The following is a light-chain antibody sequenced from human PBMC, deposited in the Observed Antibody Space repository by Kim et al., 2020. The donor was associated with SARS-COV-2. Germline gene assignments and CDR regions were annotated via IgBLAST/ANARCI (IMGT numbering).Light chain of an antibody. CDR2: RNN. J-gene: IGLJ2*01. CDR3: LTWDDSVSAVL. CDR1: ISNIGSNN. Sequence: GPRVTISCSGSISNIGSNNGHWCQQLPGTAPKVLIYRNNQRPSGVPDRFSGSKSGTSASLAISGLRSEDEADYFCLTWDDSVSAVLFGGGTQLTVL. V-gene: IGLV1-47*01.